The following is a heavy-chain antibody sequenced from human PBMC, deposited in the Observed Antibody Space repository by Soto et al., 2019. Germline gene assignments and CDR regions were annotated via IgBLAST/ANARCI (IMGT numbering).Heavy chain of an antibody. D-gene: IGHD6-13*01. V-gene: IGHV3-30-3*01. J-gene: IGHJ4*02. CDR1: GFIFSTYS. CDR2: MSYDGSQK. CDR3: AIAKSSSWHNSDY. Sequence: QVPLVASGGGVVQPGRSLRLSCAASGFIFSTYSMHWVRQAPGKGLEWLTVMSYDGSQKYYSDSVKGRLTISRDNSKNTLYLQMTSLRAEDTAVYHCAIAKSSSWHNSDYWGQGTLVTVSS.